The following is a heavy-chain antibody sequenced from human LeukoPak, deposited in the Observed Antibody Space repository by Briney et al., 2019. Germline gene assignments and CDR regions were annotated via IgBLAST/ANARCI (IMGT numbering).Heavy chain of an antibody. CDR1: GGSISSGGYS. CDR2: IYHSGST. J-gene: IGHJ3*02. CDR3: ARGEAPRGAFDI. Sequence: PSETLSLTCAVSGGSISSGGYSWSWIRQPPGKGLEWIGYIYHSGSTYYNPSLKSRVTISVDRSKNQFSLKLSSVTAADTAVYYCARGEAPRGAFDIWGRGTMVTVSS. V-gene: IGHV4-30-2*01.